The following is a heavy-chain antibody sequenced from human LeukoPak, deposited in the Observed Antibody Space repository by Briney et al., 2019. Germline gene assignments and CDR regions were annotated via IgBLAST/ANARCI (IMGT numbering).Heavy chain of an antibody. Sequence: GGSLRLSCAASGFTFSGSAMHWVRQASGKGLEWVGRIRSKANSYATAYAASVKGTFTITRDDSKNTAYLQMNSLKTEDTAVYYCTRHGAREDFDYWGQGTLVTVSS. V-gene: IGHV3-73*01. CDR2: IRSKANSYAT. CDR3: TRHGAREDFDY. D-gene: IGHD3-16*01. J-gene: IGHJ4*02. CDR1: GFTFSGSA.